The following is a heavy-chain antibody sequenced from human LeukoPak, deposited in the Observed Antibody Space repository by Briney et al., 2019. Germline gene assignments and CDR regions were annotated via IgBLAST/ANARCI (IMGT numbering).Heavy chain of an antibody. D-gene: IGHD2-2*01. CDR1: GGSFSGEY. Sequence: SETLSLTCAVYGGSFSGEYWSWIRQPPGKGLEWIGEINHSGSTNYNPSLKSRVTISVDTSKNQFSLKLSSVTAADTAVYYCARGPPEYCSSTSCYGLDYWGQGTLVTVSS. CDR3: ARGPPEYCSSTSCYGLDY. J-gene: IGHJ4*02. CDR2: INHSGST. V-gene: IGHV4-34*01.